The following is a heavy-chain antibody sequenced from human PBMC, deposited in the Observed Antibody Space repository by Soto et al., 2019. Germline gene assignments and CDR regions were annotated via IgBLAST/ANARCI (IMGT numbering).Heavy chain of an antibody. D-gene: IGHD5-18*01. CDR1: GFTFSSYG. V-gene: IGHV3-30*18. J-gene: IGHJ4*02. CDR3: AKHGYNYSYGLDY. CDR2: ISYDGSNK. Sequence: QVQLVESGGGVVQPGRSLRLSCAASGFTFSSYGMHWVRQAPGKGLEWVAVISYDGSNKYYADSVKGRFTISRDNSKNTLYLQMNSLRAEDTAVYYCAKHGYNYSYGLDYWGQGTLVTVSS.